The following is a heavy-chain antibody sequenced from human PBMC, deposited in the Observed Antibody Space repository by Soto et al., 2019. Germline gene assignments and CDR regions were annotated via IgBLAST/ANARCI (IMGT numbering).Heavy chain of an antibody. V-gene: IGHV3-33*01. D-gene: IGHD2-21*01. J-gene: IGHJ6*02. CDR1: GFIFSSYG. CDR2: INYDGSNK. Sequence: VQLLESGGGLVQPGGSLRLSCAASGFIFSSYGMHWVRQAPGKGLEWVAFINYDGSNKFYGDSVKGRFTVSRDNSKNTLYLQLNRLRGEDTAIYYCARCKQKVMHCAMDVWGQGATVTV. CDR3: ARCKQKVMHCAMDV.